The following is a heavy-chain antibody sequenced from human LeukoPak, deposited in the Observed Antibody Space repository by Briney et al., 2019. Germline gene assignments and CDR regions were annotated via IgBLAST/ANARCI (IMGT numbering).Heavy chain of an antibody. D-gene: IGHD2-21*02. J-gene: IGHJ6*03. CDR2: IYTSGST. CDR3: ARGVVTEDYYYYYYMDV. Sequence: SETLSLTCTVSGGSISSYYWSWLRQPAGRGLEWIGRIYTSGSTNYNPSLKSRVTMSVDTSKNQFSLKLSSVTAADTAVYYCARGVVTEDYYYYYYMDVWGKGTTVTVSS. CDR1: GGSISSYY. V-gene: IGHV4-4*07.